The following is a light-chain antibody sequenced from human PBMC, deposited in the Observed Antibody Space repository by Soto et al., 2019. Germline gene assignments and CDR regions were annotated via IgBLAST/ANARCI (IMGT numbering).Light chain of an antibody. V-gene: IGLV2-14*03. CDR1: SSDVGAYNY. CDR2: DVS. J-gene: IGLJ1*01. CDR3: CSYTSSDTNV. Sequence: QSALTQPASVSGSPGQSITISCTGTSSDVGAYNYVSWYQQEPGKAPKLMIHDVSNRPSGVSNRFSGSKSGNTASLTISGLQAEDEADYYCCSYTSSDTNVFGTGTKVTVL.